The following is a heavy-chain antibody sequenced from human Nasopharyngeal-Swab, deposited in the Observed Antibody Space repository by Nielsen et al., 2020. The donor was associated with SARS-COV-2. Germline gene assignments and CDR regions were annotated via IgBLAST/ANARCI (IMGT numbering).Heavy chain of an antibody. Sequence: GESLKISCAASGFTFSSYWMSWVRQAPGKGLEWVANIKQDGSEKYSLASGKGRFTISRDNAKNSLYLQMNSLSAEDTALYYWAKNQLLIYDFFNLWGQGTMVTVSS. D-gene: IGHD3/OR15-3a*01. V-gene: IGHV3-7*03. J-gene: IGHJ3*01. CDR1: GFTFSSYW. CDR3: AKNQLLIYDFFNL. CDR2: IKQDGSEK.